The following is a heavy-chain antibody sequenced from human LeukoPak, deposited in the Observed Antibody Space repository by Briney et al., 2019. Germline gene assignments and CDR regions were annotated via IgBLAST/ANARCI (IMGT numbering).Heavy chain of an antibody. Sequence: ASAKVSCKASGYTFTSYYMHWVRQAPGQGLEWMGIINPSGGSTSYAQKFQGRVTMTRDTSTSTVYMELSSLRSEDTAVYYCARDSGDDNGAPYWGQGTLVTVSS. CDR1: GYTFTSYY. CDR2: INPSGGST. V-gene: IGHV1-46*01. J-gene: IGHJ4*02. CDR3: ARDSGDDNGAPY. D-gene: IGHD2-8*01.